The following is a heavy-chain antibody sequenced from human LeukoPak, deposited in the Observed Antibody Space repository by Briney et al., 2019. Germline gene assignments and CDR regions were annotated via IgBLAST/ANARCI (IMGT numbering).Heavy chain of an antibody. CDR3: VISSGYYTYDY. V-gene: IGHV4-61*01. Sequence: SETLSLTCIVSGVSINGGSVSNYWSWFRQPPGKGLEWIGYIHYSGRTDYNPSLKSRVTMSVDTSENQFSLKLSSVTAADTAVYYCVISSGYYTYDYWGQGTLVTVSS. D-gene: IGHD3-22*01. CDR2: IHYSGRT. J-gene: IGHJ4*02. CDR1: GVSINGGSVSNY.